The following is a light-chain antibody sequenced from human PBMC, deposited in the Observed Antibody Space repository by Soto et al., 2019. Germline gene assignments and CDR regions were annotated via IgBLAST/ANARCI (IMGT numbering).Light chain of an antibody. CDR1: QSVSSSY. V-gene: IGKV3-20*01. CDR2: GAS. CDR3: QQYGSSPWWT. Sequence: EIVLTQSPGTLSLSPGERATLSCRASQSVSSSYLAWYQQKPGQAPRLLIYGASSRATGIPDRFSGSGSGTVFTLTISRLEPEDFAVSYCQQYGSSPWWTFGQGTKVEIK. J-gene: IGKJ1*01.